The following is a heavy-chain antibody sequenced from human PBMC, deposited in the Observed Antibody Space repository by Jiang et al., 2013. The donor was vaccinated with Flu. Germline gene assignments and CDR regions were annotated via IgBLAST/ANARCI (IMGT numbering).Heavy chain of an antibody. CDR2: IIPIFGTA. CDR1: GGTFSMYG. J-gene: IGHJ3*01. Sequence: VQLVESGAAVKKPGSSVKVSCKASGGTFSMYGISWVRQAPGQGPEWMGGIIPIFGTANSAQKFQGRVTITADESTSTAFMELSSLRSEDTAVYYCARARFGYSGSSGAAFDLWGQGTMGHRLF. D-gene: IGHD1-26*01. V-gene: IGHV1-69*01. CDR3: ARARFGYSGSSGAAFDL.